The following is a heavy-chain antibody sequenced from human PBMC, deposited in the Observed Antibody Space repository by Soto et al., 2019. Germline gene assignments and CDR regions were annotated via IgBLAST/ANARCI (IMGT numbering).Heavy chain of an antibody. J-gene: IGHJ6*02. CDR3: AKNGQPPYYYYGMDV. CDR2: ISGYNGDT. CDR1: GYTFSRYG. Sequence: QGQLVQSGPEVKKPGASVKVSCKASGYTFSRYGISWVRQAPGQGLEWMGWISGYNGDTKYAQKVQGRVTMTIDTSTYTAYMELRSLTSDDTAIYYCAKNGQPPYYYYGMDVWGQGTTVTXSS. V-gene: IGHV1-18*01. D-gene: IGHD2-8*01.